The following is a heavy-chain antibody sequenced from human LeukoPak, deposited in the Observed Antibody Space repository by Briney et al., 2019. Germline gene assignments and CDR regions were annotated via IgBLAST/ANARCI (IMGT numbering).Heavy chain of an antibody. Sequence: ASVNVSCKPSGYTFTSYDINWVRQATGQGLEWMGWMNPNSGNTGYAQKFQGRVTMTRNTSISTAYMELSSLRSEDTAVYYCAREPRDSSAPIGDWGQGTLVTVSS. CDR2: MNPNSGNT. V-gene: IGHV1-8*01. D-gene: IGHD3-22*01. J-gene: IGHJ4*02. CDR3: AREPRDSSAPIGD. CDR1: GYTFTSYD.